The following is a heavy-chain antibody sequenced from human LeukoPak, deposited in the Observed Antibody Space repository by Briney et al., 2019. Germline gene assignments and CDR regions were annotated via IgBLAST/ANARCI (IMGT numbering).Heavy chain of an antibody. V-gene: IGHV4-39*01. J-gene: IGHJ1*01. D-gene: IGHD1-14*01. CDR2: IYYSGST. Sequence: PSETLSPTCTVSGGSISSSSYYWGWVRQPPGKGLEWIGSIYYSGSTYYNLSLKSRVTISVDTSKNQFSLKLSSVTAADTAVYYCARHISAPDEYFQHWGQGTLVTVSS. CDR1: GGSISSSSYY. CDR3: ARHISAPDEYFQH.